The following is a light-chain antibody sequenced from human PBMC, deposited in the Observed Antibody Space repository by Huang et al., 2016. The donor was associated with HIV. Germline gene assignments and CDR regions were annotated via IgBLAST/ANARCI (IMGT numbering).Light chain of an antibody. CDR2: GAS. CDR3: QQYNNWPPIWT. Sequence: EIVMTQSPATLSVSPGERATLSCRASQSVSSNLAWYQQKPGQAPRRLIYGASTRATGIPARFSGSGSGTEFTLTISSQQSEDFAVYYCQQYNNWPPIWTFGQGTKVEIK. CDR1: QSVSSN. J-gene: IGKJ1*01. V-gene: IGKV3-15*01.